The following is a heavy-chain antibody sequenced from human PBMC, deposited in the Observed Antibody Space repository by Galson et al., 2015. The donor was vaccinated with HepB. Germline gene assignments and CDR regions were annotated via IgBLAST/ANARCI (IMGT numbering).Heavy chain of an antibody. CDR1: GGTFSSYA. CDR3: ARDRGGGPYYYYYMDV. J-gene: IGHJ6*03. Sequence: SCAASGGTFSSYAISWVRQAPGQGLEWMGRIIPILGIANYAQKFQGRVTITADKSTSTAYMELSSLRSEDTAVYYCARDRGGGPYYYYYMDVWGKGTTVTVSS. D-gene: IGHD3-10*01. V-gene: IGHV1-69*04. CDR2: IIPILGIA.